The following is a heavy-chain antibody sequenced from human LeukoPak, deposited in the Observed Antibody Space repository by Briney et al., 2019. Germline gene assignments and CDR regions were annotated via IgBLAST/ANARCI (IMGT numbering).Heavy chain of an antibody. CDR2: INPNSGGT. CDR1: GYTFTSYG. D-gene: IGHD3-22*01. Sequence: ASMKVSCKASGYTFTSYGITWVRQAPGQGLEWMGRINPNSGGTNYAQKFQGRVTMTRDTSISTAYMELSRLRSDDTAVYYCALMATYYYDSSGPGVAFDIWGQGTMVTVSS. CDR3: ALMATYYYDSSGPGVAFDI. V-gene: IGHV1-2*06. J-gene: IGHJ3*02.